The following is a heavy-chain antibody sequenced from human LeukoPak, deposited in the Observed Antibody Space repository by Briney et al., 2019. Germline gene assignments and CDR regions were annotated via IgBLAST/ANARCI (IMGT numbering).Heavy chain of an antibody. CDR1: GYTLTELS. Sequence: GASVKVSCKVSGYTLTELSMHWVRQAPGKGLEWMGGFDPEDGETIYAQKFQGRVTMTEDTSTDTAYMELSSLRSEDTAVYYCATETSVYSSGWYWFDPWGQGTLVTVSS. D-gene: IGHD6-19*01. J-gene: IGHJ5*02. CDR2: FDPEDGET. V-gene: IGHV1-24*01. CDR3: ATETSVYSSGWYWFDP.